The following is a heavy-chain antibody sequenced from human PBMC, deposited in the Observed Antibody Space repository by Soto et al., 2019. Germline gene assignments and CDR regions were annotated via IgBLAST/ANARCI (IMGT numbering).Heavy chain of an antibody. CDR2: ISQSGST. V-gene: IGHV4-34*01. Sequence: SETLSLTCSIYSGSFSGFYWSWIRQPPGKRLEWIGEISQSGSTNYNPSLKSRVSISVDTSKNQFSLNLTSVTAADTAVYYCARAPKVSGSSQTRPDFWGQGALVTVSS. D-gene: IGHD6-6*01. J-gene: IGHJ4*02. CDR3: ARAPKVSGSSQTRPDF. CDR1: SGSFSGFY.